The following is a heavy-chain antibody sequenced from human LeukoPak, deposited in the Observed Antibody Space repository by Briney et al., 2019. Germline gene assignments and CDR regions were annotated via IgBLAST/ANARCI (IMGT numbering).Heavy chain of an antibody. Sequence: SGTLSLTCTVSGGSISSYYWSWIRQPPGKGLEWIGYIYYSGSTYYNPSLKSRVTISVDTSKNQFSLKLSSVTAADTAVYYCARAGYSYGCSWFDPWGQGTLVTVSS. D-gene: IGHD5-18*01. CDR2: IYYSGST. V-gene: IGHV4-59*12. CDR3: ARAGYSYGCSWFDP. J-gene: IGHJ5*02. CDR1: GGSISSYY.